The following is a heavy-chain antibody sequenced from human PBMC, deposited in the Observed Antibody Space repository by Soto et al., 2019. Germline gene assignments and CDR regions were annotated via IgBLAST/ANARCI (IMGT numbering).Heavy chain of an antibody. CDR1: GFTFSNAL. J-gene: IGHJ5*02. CDR2: IKSKRDGETT. D-gene: IGHD6-6*01. CDR3: TTGTIYYTSTSTPFAP. Sequence: EAQLVESGGGLVKPGGSLRLSCAPSGFTFSNALMTWVRQAPGKGHEWVDGIKSKRDGETTNYAAPVEGRFTISSDDSNNTLYLQMNSLETEDTAMYYCTTGTIYYTSTSTPFAPGGQGTLVAVSS. V-gene: IGHV3-15*01.